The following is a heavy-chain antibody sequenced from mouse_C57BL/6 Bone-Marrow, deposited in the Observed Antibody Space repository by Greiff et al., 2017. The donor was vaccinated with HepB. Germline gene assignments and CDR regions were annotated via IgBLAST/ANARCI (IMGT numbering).Heavy chain of an antibody. CDR1: GYAFSSSW. CDR3: ARVVYYFDY. V-gene: IGHV1-82*01. D-gene: IGHD1-1*02. J-gene: IGHJ2*01. CDR2: IYPRSGNT. Sequence: VQLQQSGPELVKPGASVKISCKASGYAFSSSWMNWVKQRPGQGLEWIGEIYPRSGNTYYNEKFKGKATLTADKSSSTAYMELRSLTSEDSAVYFCARVVYYFDYWGQGTTLTVSS.